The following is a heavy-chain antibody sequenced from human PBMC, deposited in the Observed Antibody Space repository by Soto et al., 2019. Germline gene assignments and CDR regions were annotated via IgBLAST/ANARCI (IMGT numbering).Heavy chain of an antibody. V-gene: IGHV4-61*08. CDR3: ARTTAVPNTLRSRYFFDY. J-gene: IGHJ4*02. CDR2: VYYSGTT. D-gene: IGHD4-17*01. Sequence: SASPSLGSTSSGFSVNICGDVGSLIRKPPGNTLEWIGYVYYSGTTNYNPSLKSRVTISVDLSKNQFSLRLSSVTTADTALYYCARTTAVPNTLRSRYFFDYWGQGNLVNGSA. CDR1: GFSVNICGDV.